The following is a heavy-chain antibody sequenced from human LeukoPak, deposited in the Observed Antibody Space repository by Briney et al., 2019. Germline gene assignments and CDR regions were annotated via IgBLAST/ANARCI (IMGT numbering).Heavy chain of an antibody. CDR2: INHSGST. V-gene: IGHV4-34*01. D-gene: IGHD2-2*03. Sequence: PSETLSLTCAVYGGSFSGYYWSWIRQPPGKGLEWIGEINHSGSTNYNPSLKSRVTISVDTSKNQFSLKLSSVTAADTSVYYCARDALDIVVVPAAHYYYYYMDVWGKGTTVTISS. J-gene: IGHJ6*03. CDR1: GGSFSGYY. CDR3: ARDALDIVVVPAAHYYYYYMDV.